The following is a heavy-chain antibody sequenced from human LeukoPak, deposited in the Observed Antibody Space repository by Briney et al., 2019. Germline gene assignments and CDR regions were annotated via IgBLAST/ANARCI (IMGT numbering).Heavy chain of an antibody. V-gene: IGHV4-59*08. CDR2: IYYSGST. Sequence: PSETLSLTCTVSGGSINSYYWSWIRQPPGKGLEWIAYIYYSGSTNYNPSLKTRVTISVDTSKSQFSLKLSSVTAADAAVYYCAGASQAHWFDPWGRGTLVTVSS. CDR1: GGSINSYY. J-gene: IGHJ5*02. CDR3: AGASQAHWFDP. D-gene: IGHD4/OR15-4a*01.